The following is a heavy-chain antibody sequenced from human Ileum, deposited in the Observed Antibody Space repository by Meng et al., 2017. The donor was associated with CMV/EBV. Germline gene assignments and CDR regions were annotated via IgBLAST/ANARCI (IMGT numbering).Heavy chain of an antibody. Sequence: SGFTFSRYGMHWVRQAPGNGLEWVAFIRYDGSNKYYADSVKGRFTISRDNSKSTLYLQMNSLRAEDTALYYCAKDNYPNRGSWFDPWGQGTLVTVSS. CDR2: IRYDGSNK. CDR1: GFTFSRYG. D-gene: IGHD1-26*01. J-gene: IGHJ5*02. V-gene: IGHV3-30*02. CDR3: AKDNYPNRGSWFDP.